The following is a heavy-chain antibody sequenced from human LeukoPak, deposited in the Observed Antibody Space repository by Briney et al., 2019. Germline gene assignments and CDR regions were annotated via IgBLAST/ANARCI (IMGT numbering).Heavy chain of an antibody. J-gene: IGHJ6*02. Sequence: SETLSLTCTVSGGSISSYYWSWIRQPPGKGLEWSGYIYYSSSTNYNPSLKSRGTISVDTSKDPLALKLSSRTTADTAVYYSARDRRIAAAGNYYYYGMDVWGHGTTVTASS. CDR3: ARDRRIAAAGNYYYYGMDV. CDR1: GGSISSYY. CDR2: IYYSSST. D-gene: IGHD6-13*01. V-gene: IGHV4-59*01.